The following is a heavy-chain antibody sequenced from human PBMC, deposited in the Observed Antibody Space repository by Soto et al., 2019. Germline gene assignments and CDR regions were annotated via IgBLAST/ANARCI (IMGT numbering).Heavy chain of an antibody. J-gene: IGHJ6*02. Sequence: GESLKISCKGSGYSFTSCWIGWVRQMPGKGLEWMGIIYPGDSDTRYSPSFQGQVTISADKSISTAYLQWSSLKASDTAMYYCATHPEYRSSRAYYYYRMDVWGQGTTVTVSS. CDR1: GYSFTSCW. D-gene: IGHD6-6*01. CDR2: IYPGDSDT. V-gene: IGHV5-51*01. CDR3: ATHPEYRSSRAYYYYRMDV.